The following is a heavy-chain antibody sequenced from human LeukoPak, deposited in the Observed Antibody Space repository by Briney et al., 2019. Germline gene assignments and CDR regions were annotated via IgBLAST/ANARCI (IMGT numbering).Heavy chain of an antibody. CDR3: ARRGADFDY. CDR2: ISSSGSTI. V-gene: IGHV3-48*03. CDR1: GFTFSSYE. J-gene: IGHJ4*02. Sequence: GGSLTLSCAASGFTFSSYEMNWVRQAPGKGLEWVSYISSSGSTIYYADSVKGRFTISRDNAKSPLYLQMNSLRAEDTAVYYCARRGADFDYWGQGTLVTVSS.